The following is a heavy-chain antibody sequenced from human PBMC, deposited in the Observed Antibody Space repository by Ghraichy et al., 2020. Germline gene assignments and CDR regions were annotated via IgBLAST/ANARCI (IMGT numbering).Heavy chain of an antibody. CDR3: ARGHTPGSGSYHLDY. CDR1: GGTFSSYA. CDR2: IIPIFGTA. Sequence: SVKVSCKASGGTFSSYAISWVRQAPGQGLEWMGGIIPIFGTANYAQKFQGRVTITADESTSTAYMELSSLRSEDTAVYYCARGHTPGSGSYHLDYWGQGTLVTVSS. J-gene: IGHJ4*02. V-gene: IGHV1-69*13. D-gene: IGHD1-26*01.